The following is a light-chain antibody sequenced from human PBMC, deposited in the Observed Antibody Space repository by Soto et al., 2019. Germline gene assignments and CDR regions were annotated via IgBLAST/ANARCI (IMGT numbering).Light chain of an antibody. V-gene: IGKV3-20*01. CDR2: GAS. J-gene: IGKJ1*01. CDR3: QQYGSSPKT. CDR1: RSVSSSY. Sequence: EIVLTQSPGTLSLSPGERVTLSCRASRSVSSSYIAWYQQKPGQAPRLLIYGASARATGIPDRFSGSGSGTDFTLTISRLELEDSAVYYCQQYGSSPKTFGQGTKVEI.